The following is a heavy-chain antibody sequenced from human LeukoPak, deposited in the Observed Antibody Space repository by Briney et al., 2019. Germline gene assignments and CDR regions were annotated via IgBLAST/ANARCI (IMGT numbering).Heavy chain of an antibody. CDR2: ITGGGRTT. CDR1: KFTFSYYA. Sequence: PGGSLRISRAASKFTFSYYAMSWVRQPPGPGLGRVSTITGGGRTTDYADSVKGRCTISRDNSKNTLDLQMNSLRAEDTAVYYCAKMSPGGYDFGRRQDYYMDVWGKGTTVTISS. V-gene: IGHV3-23*01. J-gene: IGHJ6*03. D-gene: IGHD5-12*01. CDR3: AKMSPGGYDFGRRQDYYMDV.